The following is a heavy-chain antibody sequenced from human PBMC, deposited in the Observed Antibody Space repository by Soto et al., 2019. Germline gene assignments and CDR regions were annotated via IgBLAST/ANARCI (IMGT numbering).Heavy chain of an antibody. CDR1: GGTLRNFA. J-gene: IGHJ5*02. CDR3: ARDFGATSWFDP. D-gene: IGHD1-26*01. V-gene: IGHV1-69*01. CDR2: FMPMFGPP. Sequence: QVRLVQSGAELKKPGSSVKVSCKASGGTLRNFAVNWVRQAPGQGPEWMGEFMPMFGPPTYAQKFQGRVTLTADESTNTAYMEMTNVRPEDTAIYYCARDFGATSWFDPWGQGTLVSVSS.